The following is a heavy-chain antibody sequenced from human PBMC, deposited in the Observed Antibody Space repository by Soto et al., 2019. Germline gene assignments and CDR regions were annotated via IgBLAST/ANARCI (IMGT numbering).Heavy chain of an antibody. CDR3: ALEGDSHAFRGFDL. Sequence: LRLSCAASGFTFCHYIYHWVRQAPGKGLQWVAVIRVDGKKTNYATSVRGRFTVSRDMSKSTIFLQMNNLRIDDSAIYSCALEGDSHAFRGFDLWGQGTLVTVSS. CDR1: GFTFCHYI. V-gene: IGHV3-30*03. D-gene: IGHD5-18*01. CDR2: IRVDGKKT. J-gene: IGHJ5*02.